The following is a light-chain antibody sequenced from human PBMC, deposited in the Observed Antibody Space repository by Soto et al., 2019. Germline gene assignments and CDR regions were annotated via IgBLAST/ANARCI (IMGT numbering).Light chain of an antibody. J-gene: IGKJ1*01. CDR1: QSVSIW. Sequence: DIQMTQSPSTLSASVGDTVTITCRASQSVSIWLAWYQQKPGKAPKVLIWDASTLQSGVPSRFSGSGSGTDFTLTISSLQSEDFASYFCQHTFNSPPWTFGQGTKVDIK. V-gene: IGKV1-5*01. CDR2: DAS. CDR3: QHTFNSPPWT.